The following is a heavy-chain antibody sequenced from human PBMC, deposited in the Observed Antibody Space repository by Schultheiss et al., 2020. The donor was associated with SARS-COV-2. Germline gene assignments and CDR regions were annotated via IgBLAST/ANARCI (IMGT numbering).Heavy chain of an antibody. Sequence: SETLSLTCAVYGGSFSGYYWSWIRQPPGKGLEWIGEINHSGSTNYNPSLKSRVTMSVDTSKNQFSLRMSSVTAADTAVYYCARDKSSGSHNWFDPWGQGTLVTVSS. D-gene: IGHD1-26*01. CDR2: INHSGST. J-gene: IGHJ5*02. V-gene: IGHV4-34*01. CDR3: ARDKSSGSHNWFDP. CDR1: GGSFSGYY.